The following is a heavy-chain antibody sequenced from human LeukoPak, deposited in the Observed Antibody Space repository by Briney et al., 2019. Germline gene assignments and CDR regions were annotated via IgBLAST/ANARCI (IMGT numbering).Heavy chain of an antibody. CDR1: GFTFSSHA. D-gene: IGHD1-26*01. Sequence: GGSLRLSCAASGFTFSSHAMSWVRQAPGKGLEWVSAIGSSGGSTYYADSVKGRFTISRDNSKNTLYLQMNSLRAEDTAVFYCAKSAYSGSLLVRAFDIWGQGTMAAVSS. V-gene: IGHV3-23*01. CDR2: IGSSGGST. J-gene: IGHJ3*02. CDR3: AKSAYSGSLLVRAFDI.